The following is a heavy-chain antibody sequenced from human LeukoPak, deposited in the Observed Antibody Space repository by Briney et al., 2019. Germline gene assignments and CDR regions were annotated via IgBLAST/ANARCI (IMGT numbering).Heavy chain of an antibody. CDR3: ARAMPQYYYDSSGYYT. J-gene: IGHJ5*02. CDR2: INTNTGNP. D-gene: IGHD3-22*01. Sequence: ASVKVSCKASGYTFTSYAVNWVRQAPGQGLEWMGWINTNTGNPTYAQGFTGRFVFSLDTSVSTAYLQISSLKAEDTAVYYCARAMPQYYYDSSGYYTWGQGTLVTVSS. CDR1: GYTFTSYA. V-gene: IGHV7-4-1*02.